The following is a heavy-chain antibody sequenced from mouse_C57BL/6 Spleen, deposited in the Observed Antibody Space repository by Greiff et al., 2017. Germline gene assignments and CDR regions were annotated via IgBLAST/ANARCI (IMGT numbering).Heavy chain of an antibody. J-gene: IGHJ3*01. D-gene: IGHD3-2*02. CDR2: IWGGGST. Sequence: VQLVESGPGLVAPSQSLSITCTVSGFSLTSYGADWVRQPPGKGLEWLGVIWGGGSTNYNSALMSRLSISKDNSKSQVFLKMNSLQTDDPAMYYCAKHEGQLRPFAYWGQGTLVTVSA. CDR3: AKHEGQLRPFAY. CDR1: GFSLTSYG. V-gene: IGHV2-9*01.